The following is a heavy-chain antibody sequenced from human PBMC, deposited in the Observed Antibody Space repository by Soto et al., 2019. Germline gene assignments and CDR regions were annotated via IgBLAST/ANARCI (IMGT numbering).Heavy chain of an antibody. V-gene: IGHV1-46*01. Sequence: ASVKVSCKASGYTFTSYYMHWVRQAPGQGLEWMGIINPSGGSTSYAQKFQGRVTMTRNTSISTAYMELSSLRSEDTAVYYCARGVFGYSGSYWVTYGMDVWGQGTTVTVYS. D-gene: IGHD1-26*01. J-gene: IGHJ6*02. CDR2: INPSGGST. CDR1: GYTFTSYY. CDR3: ARGVFGYSGSYWVTYGMDV.